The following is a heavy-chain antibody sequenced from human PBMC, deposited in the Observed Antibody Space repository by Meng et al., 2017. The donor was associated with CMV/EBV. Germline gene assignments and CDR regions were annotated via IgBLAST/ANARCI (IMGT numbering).Heavy chain of an antibody. CDR2: IYYSGST. CDR1: GGSIGSSSYY. CDR3: ARDLRGVIDY. Sequence: SETLSLTCTVSGGSIGSSSYYWGWIRQPPGKGLEWIGSIYYSGSTYYNPSLKSRVTISVDTSKNQFSLKLSSVTAADTAVYYCARDLRGVIDYWGQGTLVTVSS. D-gene: IGHD3-10*01. V-gene: IGHV4-39*07. J-gene: IGHJ4*02.